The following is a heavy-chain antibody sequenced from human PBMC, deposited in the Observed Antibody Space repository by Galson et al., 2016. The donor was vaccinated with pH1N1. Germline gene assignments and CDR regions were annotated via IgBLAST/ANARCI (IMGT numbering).Heavy chain of an antibody. J-gene: IGHJ6*03. Sequence: SLRLSCAASGFIFSAYEMNWVRQAPGKGLEWVSYISSSGSSIYYADSVKGRFTISRDNAKNSLYPQINSLRAEDTAVYYCARDRLLRGVIVLPPYYYYLDVWGKGTTVTVSS. CDR1: GFIFSAYE. V-gene: IGHV3-48*03. CDR2: ISSSGSSI. D-gene: IGHD3-10*01. CDR3: ARDRLLRGVIVLPPYYYYLDV.